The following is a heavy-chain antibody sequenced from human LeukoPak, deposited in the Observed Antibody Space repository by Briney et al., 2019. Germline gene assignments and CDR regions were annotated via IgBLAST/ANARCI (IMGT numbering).Heavy chain of an antibody. V-gene: IGHV4-4*09. Sequence: PSETLALTCTVSDDSISSYYWSWIRHPPGKGLVWVGYIYTRGCSNYNPSLKSRVTIDTAKNQFSLKLSSVPAADTAVYYCARLLWLARFKDQLLFGGDNWFDPWGQGTLVTVSS. J-gene: IGHJ5*02. CDR3: ARLLWLARFKDQLLFGGDNWFDP. D-gene: IGHD2-2*01. CDR1: DDSISSYY. CDR2: IYTRGCS.